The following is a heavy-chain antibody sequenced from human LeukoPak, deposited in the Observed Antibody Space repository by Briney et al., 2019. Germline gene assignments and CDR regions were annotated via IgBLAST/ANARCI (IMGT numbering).Heavy chain of an antibody. CDR1: GFTFSSYD. CDR3: ARDRRYCSGGSCYGFDL. J-gene: IGHJ2*01. Sequence: GGSLRLSCAASGFTFSSYDMHWVRQATGKGLEWVSAIGTAGDTYYPGSVKGRFTISRENAKNSLYLQMNSLRAGDTAVYYCARDRRYCSGGSCYGFDLWGRGTLVTVSS. V-gene: IGHV3-13*01. D-gene: IGHD2-15*01. CDR2: IGTAGDT.